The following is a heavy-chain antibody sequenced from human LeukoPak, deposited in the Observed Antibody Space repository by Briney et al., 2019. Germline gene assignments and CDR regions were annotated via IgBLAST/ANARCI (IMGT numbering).Heavy chain of an antibody. J-gene: IGHJ4*02. D-gene: IGHD4/OR15-4a*01. Sequence: GASVKVSCKASGYTFTSYAMHWVRQAPGQTLEWMGWINAGNGNTQYSQEFQGRVTITRDTSARTVYMELSSLRAEDTAVYYCARRAGAYSHPYDYWGQGTLVTVSS. CDR3: ARRAGAYSHPYDY. CDR1: GYTFTSYA. V-gene: IGHV1-3*03. CDR2: INAGNGNT.